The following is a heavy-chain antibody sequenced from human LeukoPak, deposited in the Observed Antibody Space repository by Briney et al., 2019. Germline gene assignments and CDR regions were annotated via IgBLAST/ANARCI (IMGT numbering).Heavy chain of an antibody. V-gene: IGHV6-1*01. D-gene: IGHD3-10*02. J-gene: IGHJ3*02. Sequence: SQTLSLTCVVSGDSVSSKNGAWNWIRQSPSRGLEWLGRTYYRSKWYNDYAESMEGRMTISQDTSKNQYSLHLNSVTPDDTAVYYCARDPPMSAFDIWGQGTMVTVSS. CDR1: GDSVSSKNGA. CDR3: ARDPPMSAFDI. CDR2: TYYRSKWYN.